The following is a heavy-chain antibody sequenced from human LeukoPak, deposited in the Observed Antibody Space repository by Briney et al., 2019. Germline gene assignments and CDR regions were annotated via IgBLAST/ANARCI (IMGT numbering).Heavy chain of an antibody. V-gene: IGHV3-21*01. CDR3: ARDDSNYVAGWFDP. Sequence: GGSLRLSCAASGFTFSSYSMNWVRQAPGKGLEWVSSISSSSSYIYYADSVNGRFTISRDNAKNSLYLQMNSLRAEDTAVYYCARDDSNYVAGWFDPWGQGTLVTVSS. D-gene: IGHD4-11*01. CDR2: ISSSSSYI. CDR1: GFTFSSYS. J-gene: IGHJ5*02.